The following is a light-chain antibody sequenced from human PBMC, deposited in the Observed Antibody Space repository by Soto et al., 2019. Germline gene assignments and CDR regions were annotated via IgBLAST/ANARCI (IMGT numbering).Light chain of an antibody. CDR3: QQYGNSLWT. Sequence: EIVLTQSPDTLSLSPGERATLSCRASQSVSSNNLVWYQQKVGQAPRLLIYGASSRATGIPDRFSGSGSGTDFTLSISRPETEDFAVYYCQQYGNSLWTSGQGTKVEIK. CDR1: QSVSSNN. V-gene: IGKV3-20*01. CDR2: GAS. J-gene: IGKJ1*01.